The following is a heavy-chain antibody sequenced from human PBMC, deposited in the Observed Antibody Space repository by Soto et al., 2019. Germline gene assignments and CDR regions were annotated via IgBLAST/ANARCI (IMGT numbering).Heavy chain of an antibody. J-gene: IGHJ4*02. V-gene: IGHV1-69*13. D-gene: IGHD3-10*01. CDR3: ARDNNFFDSGRGVDY. CDR1: GGTFSSYA. Sequence: SVKVSCKASGGTFSSYAISWVRQAPGQGLEWMGGIIPIFGTANYAQKFQGRVTITADESTSTAYMELNSLRAEDTAVYYCARDNNFFDSGRGVDYWGQGTLVTVSS. CDR2: IIPIFGTA.